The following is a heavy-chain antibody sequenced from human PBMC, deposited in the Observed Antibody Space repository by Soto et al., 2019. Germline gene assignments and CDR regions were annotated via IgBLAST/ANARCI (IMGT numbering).Heavy chain of an antibody. D-gene: IGHD3-10*01. V-gene: IGHV3-33*01. J-gene: IGHJ5*02. Sequence: GGSLRLSCAASGFTFRSYGMHWVRQAPGKGLEWVAVIWYDGSNKYYADSVKGRFTISRDNSKNTLYLQMNSLRAEDTAVYYCARDSISGRGWFDPWGQGTLVTVSS. CDR2: IWYDGSNK. CDR1: GFTFRSYG. CDR3: ARDSISGRGWFDP.